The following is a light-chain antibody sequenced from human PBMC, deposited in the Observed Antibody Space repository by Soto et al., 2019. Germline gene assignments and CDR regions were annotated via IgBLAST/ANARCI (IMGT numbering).Light chain of an antibody. V-gene: IGLV2-14*01. CDR2: EVT. Sequence: QSVLTQPASVSGSPGQSITISCAGTSRDVGGYDSVSWYQQHPGKAPKLLIYEVTNRPSGVSNRFSASKSGNTASLTISGLQAEDEADYYCSSYTSSSTYVFGAGTKVTVL. CDR1: SRDVGGYDS. J-gene: IGLJ1*01. CDR3: SSYTSSSTYV.